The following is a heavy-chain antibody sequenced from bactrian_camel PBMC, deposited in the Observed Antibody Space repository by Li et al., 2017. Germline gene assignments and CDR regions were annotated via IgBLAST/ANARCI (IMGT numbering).Heavy chain of an antibody. D-gene: IGHD2*01. CDR2: IINRGGTT. V-gene: IGHV3S1*01. CDR1: GFTLSSYR. J-gene: IGHJ4*01. Sequence: HVQLVESGGGLVQPGGSLRLSCAASGFTLSSYRTYWVRQAPGKGLEWVSIINRGGTTYYADSMKGRFTISRDNATNTVYLQMNSLKPEDTAVYYCASLVGRPLVHQGTQVTVS.